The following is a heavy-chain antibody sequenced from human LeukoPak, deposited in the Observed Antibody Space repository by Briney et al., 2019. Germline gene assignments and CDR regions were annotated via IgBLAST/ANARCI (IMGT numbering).Heavy chain of an antibody. CDR1: GYSFTNYN. D-gene: IGHD1-7*01. CDR3: ARDEQDEGTTTYYFDY. CDR2: INPSSGIT. J-gene: IGHJ4*02. Sequence: GASVKVSCKASGYSFTNYNMHWVRQAPGQGPEWMGIINPSSGITRYAQKFQGRLTLTKDTSTSTVYMELSRLRSEDTAVYYCARDEQDEGTTTYYFDYWGQGTVVTVSS. V-gene: IGHV1-46*01.